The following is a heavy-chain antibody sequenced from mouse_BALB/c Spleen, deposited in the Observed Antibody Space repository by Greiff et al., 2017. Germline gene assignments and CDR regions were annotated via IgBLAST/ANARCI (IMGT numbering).Heavy chain of an antibody. CDR3: ARYYGSSYEAMDY. CDR2: IDPANGNT. D-gene: IGHD1-1*01. CDR1: GFNIKDTY. Sequence: VQLQQSGAELVKPGASVKLSCTASGFNIKDTYMHWVKQRPEQGLEWIGRIDPANGNTKYDPKFQGKATITADTSSNTAYLQLSSLTSEDTAVYYCARYYGSSYEAMDYWGQGTSVTVSS. V-gene: IGHV14-3*02. J-gene: IGHJ4*01.